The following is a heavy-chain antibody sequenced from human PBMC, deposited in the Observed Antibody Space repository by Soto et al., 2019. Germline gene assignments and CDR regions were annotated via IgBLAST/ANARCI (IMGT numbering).Heavy chain of an antibody. CDR2: INPSGGST. V-gene: IGHV1-46*01. Sequence: ASVKVSCKASGYTFTHYHVYWVRQAPGRGLEWLGMINPSGGSTTYAQNLQGRVTMTRDTSANTVYMELSSLRSEDTAVYYCAREAINSSGYSRYFQHWGQGTLVTVSS. CDR3: AREAINSSGYSRYFQH. J-gene: IGHJ1*01. CDR1: GYTFTHYH. D-gene: IGHD3-22*01.